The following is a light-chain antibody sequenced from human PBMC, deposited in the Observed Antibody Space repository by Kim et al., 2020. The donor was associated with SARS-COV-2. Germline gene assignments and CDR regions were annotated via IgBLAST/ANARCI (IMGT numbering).Light chain of an antibody. V-gene: IGLV2-14*03. CDR3: SSYTSSSTRV. Sequence: QSALTQPASVSGSPGQSITMSCTGTSSDVGGYNYVSWYQQHPGKAPKVMIYDVTNRPSGVSNRFSGSKSGNTASLTISGLQTEDEADYYCSSYTSSSTRVFGGGTQLTVL. CDR2: DVT. J-gene: IGLJ3*02. CDR1: SSDVGGYNY.